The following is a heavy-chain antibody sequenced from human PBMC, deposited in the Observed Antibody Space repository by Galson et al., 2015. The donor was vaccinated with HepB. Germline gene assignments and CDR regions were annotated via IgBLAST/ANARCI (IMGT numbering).Heavy chain of an antibody. D-gene: IGHD2-2*01. V-gene: IGHV3-23*01. J-gene: IGHJ4*02. Sequence: SLRLSCAASGFTFSSYAMSWVRQAPGQGLEWVSAISGSGGSTYHADSVKGRFTISRDNSKNTLWLQMSSLRSEDTAVYYCARMSSVSLPYYFDYWGQGTLVTVSS. CDR2: ISGSGGST. CDR3: ARMSSVSLPYYFDY. CDR1: GFTFSSYA.